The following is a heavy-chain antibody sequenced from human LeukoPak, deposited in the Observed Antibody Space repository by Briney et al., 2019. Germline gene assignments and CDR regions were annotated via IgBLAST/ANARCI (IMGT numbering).Heavy chain of an antibody. Sequence: PGGSLRLFCAASGFTFSSYSMNWVRQAPGKGLEWISYISSSSSTIYYADSVKGRFTISRDNAKNSLYLQMNSLRAEDTAVYYCARVVWGGYRKDYWGQGTLVTISS. V-gene: IGHV3-48*01. CDR1: GFTFSSYS. J-gene: IGHJ4*02. D-gene: IGHD3-16*02. CDR3: ARVVWGGYRKDY. CDR2: ISSSSSTI.